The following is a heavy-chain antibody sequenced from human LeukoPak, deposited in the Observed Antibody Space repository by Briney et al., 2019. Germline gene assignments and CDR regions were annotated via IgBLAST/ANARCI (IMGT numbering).Heavy chain of an antibody. J-gene: IGHJ5*02. CDR1: GGSSSGYY. CDR3: ARGLLTGYSSSWYVGSYNWFDP. Sequence: PSETLSLTCAVYGGSSSGYYWSWIRQPPGKGLEWIGEINHNGSTNYNPSLKSRVTISVDTSKNQFSLKLSSVTAADTAVYYCARGLLTGYSSSWYVGSYNWFDPGGQGTLVTVSS. CDR2: INHNGST. V-gene: IGHV4-34*01. D-gene: IGHD6-13*01.